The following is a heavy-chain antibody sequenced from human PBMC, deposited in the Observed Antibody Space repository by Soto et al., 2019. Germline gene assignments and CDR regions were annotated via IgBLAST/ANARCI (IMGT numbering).Heavy chain of an antibody. D-gene: IGHD1-26*01. Sequence: LRLSCAASGFTFSSYGRHWVRQAPGKGLEWVAVISYDGSNKYYADSVKGWFTISRDNSKNTLHLQMNSLRAEDTAVYYCALRKTGSYFDYWGQGTLVTVSS. V-gene: IGHV3-30*03. CDR3: ALRKTGSYFDY. CDR2: ISYDGSNK. J-gene: IGHJ4*02. CDR1: GFTFSSYG.